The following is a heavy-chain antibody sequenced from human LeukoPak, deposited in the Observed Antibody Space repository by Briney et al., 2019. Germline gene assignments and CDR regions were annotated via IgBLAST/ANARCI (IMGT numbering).Heavy chain of an antibody. CDR2: ISGSGSTI. J-gene: IGHJ4*02. D-gene: IGHD3-10*01. CDR3: ARDYYGSGSPFDY. Sequence: GGSLRLSCAASGFTFSSYEMNWVRQAPGKGLEWVSYISGSGSTIYYADSVKGRFTISRDNAKNSLYLQMNSLRAEDTAVYYCARDYYGSGSPFDYWGQGTLVTVSS. V-gene: IGHV3-48*03. CDR1: GFTFSSYE.